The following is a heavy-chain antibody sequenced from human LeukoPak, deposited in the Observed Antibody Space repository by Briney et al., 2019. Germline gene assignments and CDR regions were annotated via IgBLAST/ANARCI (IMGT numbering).Heavy chain of an antibody. V-gene: IGHV3-53*01. CDR2: IYSGGST. Sequence: GGSLRLSCAASGFTVSSNYMSWVRRAPGKGLEWVSVIYSGGSTYYADSVKGRFTISRDNSKNTLYLQMNSLRAEDTAVYYCARGGSLFSFDYWGQGTLVTVSS. J-gene: IGHJ4*02. CDR3: ARGGSLFSFDY. D-gene: IGHD3-3*01. CDR1: GFTVSSNY.